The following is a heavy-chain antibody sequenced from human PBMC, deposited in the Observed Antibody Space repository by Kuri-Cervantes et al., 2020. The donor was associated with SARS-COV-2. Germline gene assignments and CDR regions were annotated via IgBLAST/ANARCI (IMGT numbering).Heavy chain of an antibody. CDR1: GFPFSFFG. D-gene: IGHD1-1*01. CDR3: AKDGGGPYTTGWYYFDY. V-gene: IGHV3-30*02. J-gene: IGHJ4*02. Sequence: GGSLQTPCAASGFPFSFFGMHWVRQAPGKGLEWVALIQHDGNNKYYADSVKGRFTISRDNSKNTLYLQMNSLRVEDTAHYYCAKDGGGPYTTGWYYFDYWSRGMLVTVSS. CDR2: IQHDGNNK.